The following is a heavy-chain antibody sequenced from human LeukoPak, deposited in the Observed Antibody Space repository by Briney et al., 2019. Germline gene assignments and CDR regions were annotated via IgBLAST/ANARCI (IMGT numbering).Heavy chain of an antibody. J-gene: IGHJ4*02. Sequence: PSETLSLTCAVYGGSFSGYYWSWIRQPPGKGLEWIGEINHSGSTNYNPSLKSRVTISVDTSMNQFSLKLSSVTAADTAVYYCAREVVRGVIGLDYWGQGTLVTVSS. CDR2: INHSGST. CDR1: GGSFSGYY. CDR3: AREVVRGVIGLDY. V-gene: IGHV4-34*01. D-gene: IGHD3-10*01.